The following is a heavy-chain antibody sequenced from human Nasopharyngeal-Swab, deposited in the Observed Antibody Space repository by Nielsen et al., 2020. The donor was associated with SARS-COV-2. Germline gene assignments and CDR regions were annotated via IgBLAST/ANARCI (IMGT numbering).Heavy chain of an antibody. Sequence: GESLKISCAASGFTFSSYSMNWVRQAPGKGLEWVSSISSSSSYIYYADSVKGRFTISRDNAKKSLYLQMNSLRAEDTAVYYCARSLRGSSLHYWGQGTLVTVSS. CDR3: ARSLRGSSLHY. CDR1: GFTFSSYS. V-gene: IGHV3-21*01. J-gene: IGHJ4*02. D-gene: IGHD6-6*01. CDR2: ISSSSSYI.